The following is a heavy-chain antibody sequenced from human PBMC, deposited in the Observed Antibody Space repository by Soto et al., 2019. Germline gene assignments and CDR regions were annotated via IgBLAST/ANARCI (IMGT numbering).Heavy chain of an antibody. D-gene: IGHD3-3*01. CDR2: ISYDGSNK. J-gene: IGHJ6*02. CDR1: GFTFSSYA. V-gene: IGHV3-30-3*01. CDR3: ARDGVRGRFRVDFWSGPWPEPHHYGMDV. Sequence: PGGSLRLSCAASGFTFSSYAMHWVRQAPGKGLEWVAVISYDGSNKYYADYVKGRFTISRDNSKNTLYLQMNSLRAEDTAVYYCARDGVRGRFRVDFWSGPWPEPHHYGMDVWGQGTTVTVSS.